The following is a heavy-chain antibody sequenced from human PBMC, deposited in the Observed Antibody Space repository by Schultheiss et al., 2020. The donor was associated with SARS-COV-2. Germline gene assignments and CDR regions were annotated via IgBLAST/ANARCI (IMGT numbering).Heavy chain of an antibody. J-gene: IGHJ6*02. Sequence: GESLKISCKGSGYSFTSYWIGWVRQMPGKGLEWMGRIDPSDSYTNYSPSFQGHVTISADKSISTAYLQWSSLKASDTAMYYCARHMRYCSSTSCSYYYYYYGMDVWGQGTTVTVSS. CDR3: ARHMRYCSSTSCSYYYYYYGMDV. CDR1: GYSFTSYW. V-gene: IGHV5-10-1*01. CDR2: IDPSDSYT. D-gene: IGHD2-2*01.